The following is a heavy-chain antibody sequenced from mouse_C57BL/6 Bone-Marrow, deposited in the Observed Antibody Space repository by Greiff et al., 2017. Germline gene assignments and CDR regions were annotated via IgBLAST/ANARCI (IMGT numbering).Heavy chain of an antibody. Sequence: EVKLMESEGGLVQPGSSMKLSCTASGFTFSDYYMAWVRQVPEKGLEWVANINYDGSSTYYLDSLKSRFIISRDNAKNILYLQMSSLKSEDTATYYCAREGYYGRSPWFAYWGQGTLVTVSA. D-gene: IGHD1-1*01. CDR2: INYDGSST. CDR3: AREGYYGRSPWFAY. CDR1: GFTFSDYY. V-gene: IGHV5-16*01. J-gene: IGHJ3*01.